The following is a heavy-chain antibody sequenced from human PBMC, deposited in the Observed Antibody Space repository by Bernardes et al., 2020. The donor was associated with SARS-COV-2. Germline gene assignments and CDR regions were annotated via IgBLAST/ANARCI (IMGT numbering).Heavy chain of an antibody. CDR3: ARQGWLQAFDY. D-gene: IGHD5-12*01. CDR1: GGSISSDY. V-gene: IGHV4-59*08. Sequence: SEPLSLTCTVSGGSISSDYWSWIRQPPGMGLEWIGYIYYSGSTNYNPSIKSRVTISVDTSKNQFSLKLSSVTAADTAVYYCARQGWLQAFDYWGQGTLVTVSS. CDR2: IYYSGST. J-gene: IGHJ4*02.